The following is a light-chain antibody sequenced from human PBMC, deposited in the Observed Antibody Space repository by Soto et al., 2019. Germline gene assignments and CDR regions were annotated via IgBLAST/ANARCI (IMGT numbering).Light chain of an antibody. J-gene: IGKJ2*03. CDR1: QSLVYRDGNTY. CDR2: KVS. V-gene: IGKV2-30*01. CDR3: MQGTPWGPYS. Sequence: VVLTQSPLSLPVTLGQPASITCRSSQSLVYRDGNTYLNWFQQRPGQSPRRLIYKVSDRDSGAPDRFSGRGSGTDFTLKISRVEAEDVGVYYCMQGTPWGPYSFGQWTKLEIK.